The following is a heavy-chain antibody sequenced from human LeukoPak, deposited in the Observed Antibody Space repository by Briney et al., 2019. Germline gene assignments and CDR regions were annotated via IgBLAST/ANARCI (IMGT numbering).Heavy chain of an antibody. CDR1: GFSLNTSGRR. CDR3: ARTIRGRGYYFYMDV. D-gene: IGHD3-3*01. CDR2: IDWDDDK. Sequence: SGPALVKPTQTLTLTCTFSGFSLNTSGRRVSWIRQPPGKALEWLARIDWDDDKFYSTSLKTRLTISKDTSKNQVVLTMTNVDPVGTATYYCARTIRGRGYYFYMDVWGKGTTVTVSS. J-gene: IGHJ6*03. V-gene: IGHV2-70*04.